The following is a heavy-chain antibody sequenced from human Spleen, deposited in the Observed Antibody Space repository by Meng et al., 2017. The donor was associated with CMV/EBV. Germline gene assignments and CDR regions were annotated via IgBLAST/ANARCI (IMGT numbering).Heavy chain of an antibody. CDR1: GYSFTRYY. D-gene: IGHD1-26*01. V-gene: IGHV1-46*04. CDR3: SKDLGRWKWEPAGIQH. CDR2: SNPSGGTR. J-gene: IGHJ1*01. Sequence: ASVKVSCKASGYSFTRYYIHWVRQAPGQGLEWMGTSNPSGGTRRYAQKLQGRVTMTRDTSTSTVYLELSILRSEDTAVYYCSKDLGRWKWEPAGIQHWGQGTLVTVSS.